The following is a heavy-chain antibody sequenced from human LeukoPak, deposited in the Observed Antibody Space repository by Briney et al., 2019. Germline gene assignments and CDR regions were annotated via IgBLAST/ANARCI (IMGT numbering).Heavy chain of an antibody. Sequence: ASVKVSCKASGYTFTGYYMHWVRQAPGQGLEWMGWINPNSGGTNYAQKFQGRATMTRDTSISTAYMELSRLRSDDTAVYYCARGRWHGFDAFNIWGQGTMVTVSS. D-gene: IGHD5-24*01. CDR1: GYTFTGYY. J-gene: IGHJ3*02. V-gene: IGHV1-2*02. CDR3: ARGRWHGFDAFNI. CDR2: INPNSGGT.